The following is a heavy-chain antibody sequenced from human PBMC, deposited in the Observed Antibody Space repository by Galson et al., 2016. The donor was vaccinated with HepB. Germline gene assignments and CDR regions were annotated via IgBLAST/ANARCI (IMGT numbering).Heavy chain of an antibody. CDR3: GRIVTEGPVEDY. J-gene: IGHJ4*02. CDR2: IYSHGTT. Sequence: TLSLTCSVSGGSFGRYSYYWTWIRQPVGKGLEWIGRIYSHGTTNYNPSLKSRVSISVDRSTTRFSLDLMSVTAADTGVYYCGRIVTEGPVEDYGGQGTRATVFS. D-gene: IGHD3-16*02. CDR1: GGSFGRYSYY. V-gene: IGHV4-61*02.